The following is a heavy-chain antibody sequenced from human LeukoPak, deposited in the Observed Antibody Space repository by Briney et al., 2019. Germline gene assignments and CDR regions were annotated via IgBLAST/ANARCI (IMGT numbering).Heavy chain of an antibody. CDR2: IYYSGST. Sequence: SETLSLTCTVSGGSISSSSYYWGWIRQPPGKGLEWIGYIYYSGSTNYNPSLKSRVTISVDTSKNQFSLKLTSVTAADTAVYYCARHDRGDYGSLNYWGQGTLVTVPS. CDR1: GGSISSSSYY. V-gene: IGHV4-61*05. CDR3: ARHDRGDYGSLNY. D-gene: IGHD4-17*01. J-gene: IGHJ4*02.